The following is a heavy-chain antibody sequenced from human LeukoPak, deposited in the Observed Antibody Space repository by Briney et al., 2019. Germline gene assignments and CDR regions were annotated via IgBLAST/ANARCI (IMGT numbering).Heavy chain of an antibody. V-gene: IGHV6-1*01. D-gene: IGHD3-3*01. CDR1: GDSVSSNSAA. J-gene: IGHJ6*02. CDR3: ARGGDFWSGYKTHEYGLDV. Sequence: SQTLSLTCAISGDSVSSNSAAWNWIRQSPSRGLEWLGRTYYRSKWYNDYAVSVKSRITINPDTSKNQFSLQLNSVTPEDTAVYYCARGGDFWSGYKTHEYGLDVWGQGTTVTVSS. CDR2: TYYRSKWYN.